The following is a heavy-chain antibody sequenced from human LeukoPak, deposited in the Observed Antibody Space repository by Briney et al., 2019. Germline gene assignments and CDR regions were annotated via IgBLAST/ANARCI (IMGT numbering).Heavy chain of an antibody. J-gene: IGHJ4*02. Sequence: GGSLRLSCAASGFTVSRSHMSWIRQAPGKGLEWVSLIYSNGDIHYADSVKGRFTISRDNSRNTLFLQMNSLRAEDTAVYYWVRADNGFDQWGQGALVTVSS. D-gene: IGHD1-14*01. CDR2: IYSNGDI. CDR3: VRADNGFDQ. V-gene: IGHV3-53*01. CDR1: GFTVSRSH.